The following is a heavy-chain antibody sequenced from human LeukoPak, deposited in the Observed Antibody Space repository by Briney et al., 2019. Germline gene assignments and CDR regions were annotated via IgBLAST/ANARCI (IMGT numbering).Heavy chain of an antibody. CDR3: AGNCSGGSCYFDY. V-gene: IGHV4-34*01. CDR2: INHSGST. CDR1: GGSFSGYY. J-gene: IGHJ4*02. Sequence: SETLSLTCAVYGGSFSGYYWSWIRQPPGKGLEWIGEINHSGSTNYNPSLKSRVTISVDTSKNQFSLKLSSVTAADTAVYYCAGNCSGGSCYFDYWGQRTLVTVSS. D-gene: IGHD2-15*01.